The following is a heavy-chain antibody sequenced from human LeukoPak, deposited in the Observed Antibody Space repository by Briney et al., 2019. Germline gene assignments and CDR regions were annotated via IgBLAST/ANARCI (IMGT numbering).Heavy chain of an antibody. V-gene: IGHV4-34*01. CDR3: ARGHFTMIVVAPTPFLDY. CDR2: INHSGST. J-gene: IGHJ4*02. Sequence: PSETLSLTCAVYGGSFSGYYWSWIRQPPGKGLEWIGEINHSGSTNYNPSLKSRVTISVDTSKNQFSLKLSSMTAADTAVYYCARGHFTMIVVAPTPFLDYWGQGTLVTVSS. CDR1: GGSFSGYY. D-gene: IGHD3-22*01.